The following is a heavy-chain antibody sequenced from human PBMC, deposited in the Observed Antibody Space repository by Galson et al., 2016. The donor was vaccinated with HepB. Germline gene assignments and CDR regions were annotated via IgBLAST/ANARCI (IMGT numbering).Heavy chain of an antibody. J-gene: IGHJ4*02. Sequence: ETLSLTCLVSGDSITGSSYYWGWIRQPPGKGLAWIGSIYYTGSTYYNPSLQSPVTISVDTSKNQISLRLTSGTAADTALYFGARPPPPDYVPNGAYPLNTFDNWGRGTLVTVSS. CDR3: ARPPPPDYVPNGAYPLNTFDN. CDR2: IYYTGST. CDR1: GDSITGSSYY. V-gene: IGHV4-39*01. D-gene: IGHD4-17*01.